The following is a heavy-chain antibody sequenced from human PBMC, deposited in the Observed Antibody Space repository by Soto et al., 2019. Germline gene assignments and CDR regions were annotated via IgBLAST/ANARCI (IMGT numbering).Heavy chain of an antibody. CDR3: ARQGIAAAGTTFDY. D-gene: IGHD6-13*01. CDR1: GGSISSSSYY. Sequence: QLQLQESGPGLVKPSETLSLTCTVSGGSISSSSYYWGWIRQPPGKGLEWIGSIYYSGSTYYNPSLKSRVTISVDTSKNQFSLKLSSVTAADTAVYYCARQGIAAAGTTFDYWGQGTLVTVSS. CDR2: IYYSGST. J-gene: IGHJ4*02. V-gene: IGHV4-39*01.